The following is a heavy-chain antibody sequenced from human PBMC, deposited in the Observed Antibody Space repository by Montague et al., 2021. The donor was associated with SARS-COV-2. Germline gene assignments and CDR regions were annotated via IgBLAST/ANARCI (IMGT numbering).Heavy chain of an antibody. V-gene: IGHV3-21*01. Sequence: SLRLSCAASGFTFSSYSMNWVRQAPGKGLEWVSSISNSSSYIYYADSVKGRFTISRDNAKNSLYLQMNSLRAEDTAVYYCARDAHYDILTGYFGYWGQGTLVTVSS. CDR3: ARDAHYDILTGYFGY. CDR1: GFTFSSYS. CDR2: ISNSSSYI. J-gene: IGHJ4*02. D-gene: IGHD3-9*01.